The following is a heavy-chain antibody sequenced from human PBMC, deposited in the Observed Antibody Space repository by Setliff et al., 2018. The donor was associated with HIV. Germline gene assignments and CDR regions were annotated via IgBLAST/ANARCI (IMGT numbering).Heavy chain of an antibody. CDR3: ATERWLYQNFDS. CDR2: IYYSGST. V-gene: IGHV4-39*01. CDR1: GGSISSSSYY. D-gene: IGHD3-16*01. Sequence: PSETLSLTCTVSGGSISSSSYYWGGIRQPPGKGLEWIGSIYYSGSTYYNPSLKSRVTISVDTSKNQFSLKLSSVTAADTAVYYCATERWLYQNFDSWGQGTQVTVSS. J-gene: IGHJ4*02.